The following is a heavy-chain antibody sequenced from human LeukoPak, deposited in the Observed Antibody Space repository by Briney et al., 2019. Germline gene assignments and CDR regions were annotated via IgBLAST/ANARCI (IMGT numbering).Heavy chain of an antibody. Sequence: PSETLSLTCTVSGGSISSYYWSWIRQPPGKGLEWIGYIYYSGSTNYNPSLKSRVTISVDTSKNQFSLKLSSVTAADTAVYYCARSHSSGWYDFDYWGQGTLVTVSS. CDR1: GGSISSYY. D-gene: IGHD6-19*01. V-gene: IGHV4-59*12. CDR2: IYYSGST. CDR3: ARSHSSGWYDFDY. J-gene: IGHJ4*02.